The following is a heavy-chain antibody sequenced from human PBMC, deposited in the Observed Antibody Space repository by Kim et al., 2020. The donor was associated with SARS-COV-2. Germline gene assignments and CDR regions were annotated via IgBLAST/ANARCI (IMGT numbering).Heavy chain of an antibody. CDR3: ARGPAYMDV. J-gene: IGHJ6*02. CDR2: GNT. Sequence: GNTKYSQKFQGRVTITRDTSASTAYMELSSLRSEDTAVYYCARGPAYMDVWGQGTTVTVSS. V-gene: IGHV1-3*01.